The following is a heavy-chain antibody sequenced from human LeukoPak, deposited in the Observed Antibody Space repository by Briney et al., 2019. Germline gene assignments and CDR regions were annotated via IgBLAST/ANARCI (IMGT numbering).Heavy chain of an antibody. J-gene: IGHJ4*02. CDR3: ATAEYTVALDY. V-gene: IGHV3-7*01. D-gene: IGHD5-12*01. Sequence: GSLRLSCVASGFNFRNSWMTWVRQAPGKGLEWVANIKQDGTKTYYADSVKGRFTISRDNAKNSLYLQMNSLRVGDTAVYYCATAEYTVALDYWGQGALITVSS. CDR1: GFNFRNSW. CDR2: IKQDGTKT.